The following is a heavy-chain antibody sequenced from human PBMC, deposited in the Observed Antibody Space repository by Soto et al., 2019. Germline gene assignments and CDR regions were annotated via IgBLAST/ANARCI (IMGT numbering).Heavy chain of an antibody. D-gene: IGHD3-10*01. J-gene: IGHJ6*03. CDR2: IYYSGST. Sequence: SETLSLTCTVSGGSISSHYWSWIRQPPGKGLEWIGYIYYSGSTNYNPSLKSRVTISIATSTNQFSLKLSPVTAADTAVYDCASTNYHPSLKSRVTLSADTSKNQFSLKLSSVTAADTAVYYCARQNRPYYYGSGRVSAVYYYYYYMDVWGKGTTVTVSS. CDR1: GGSISSHY. CDR3: ASTNYHPSLKSRVTLSADTSKNQFSLKLSSVTAADTAVYYCARQNRPYYYGSGRVSAVYYYYYYMDV. V-gene: IGHV4-59*08.